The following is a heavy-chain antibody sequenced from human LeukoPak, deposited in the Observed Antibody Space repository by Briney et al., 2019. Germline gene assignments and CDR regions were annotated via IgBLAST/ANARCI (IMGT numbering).Heavy chain of an antibody. CDR2: IYSGGTT. Sequence: PGGSLRLSCAASGFTVSSNYMSWVRQPPGKGLEWVSVIYSGGTTFYADSVKGRFTIYRDNSRNTLYLQMNSLRADDTAVYYCTKLKGWYGDGYFDYWGQGIVVTVSS. J-gene: IGHJ4*02. D-gene: IGHD6-19*01. V-gene: IGHV3-53*01. CDR3: TKLKGWYGDGYFDY. CDR1: GFTVSSNY.